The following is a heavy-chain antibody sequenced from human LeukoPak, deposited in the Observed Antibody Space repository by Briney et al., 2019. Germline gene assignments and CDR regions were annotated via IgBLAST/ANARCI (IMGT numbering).Heavy chain of an antibody. CDR1: GGSISGYY. Sequence: SETLSLTCSVSGGSISGYYWSWILQPPGKGLEWVGYIHYNGNTNYNPSLKSRVTISVDTSKNQFSLKLSSVTAADTAVYYCARHGNKWNYVSWFDPWGQGTLVTVSS. CDR2: IHYNGNT. V-gene: IGHV4-59*08. CDR3: ARHGNKWNYVSWFDP. J-gene: IGHJ5*02. D-gene: IGHD1-7*01.